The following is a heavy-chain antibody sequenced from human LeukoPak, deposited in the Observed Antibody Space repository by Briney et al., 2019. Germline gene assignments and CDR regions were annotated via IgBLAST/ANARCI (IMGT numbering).Heavy chain of an antibody. J-gene: IGHJ4*02. D-gene: IGHD2-8*01. V-gene: IGHV3-23*01. CDR1: GFTFSSYA. CDR3: AKNRPNFYGTNGHFVRRVGDC. CDR2: TSSSGETT. Sequence: PGGSLRLSCVASGFTFSSYAMSWVRQAAAKGLELVSSTSSSGETTYYADSVKGRFTLSRDNSTNTANLQMNSLSAEGTAVYYCAKNRPNFYGTNGHFVRRVGDCWGQGTLVTVPS.